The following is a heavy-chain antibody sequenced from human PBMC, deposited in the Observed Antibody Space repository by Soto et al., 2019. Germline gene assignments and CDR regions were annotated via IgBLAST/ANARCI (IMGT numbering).Heavy chain of an antibody. J-gene: IGHJ4*01. CDR3: ARVHRSSWWTFDS. CDR1: GYPFIGYS. CDR2: ISPKNGNT. D-gene: IGHD6-13*01. Sequence: XSVKVSCKASGYPFIGYSISWVRQAPGQGLEWVGWISPKNGNTNTAQKFQGRVTMTTHTSTRTAYMELTSLKFDDTAIYFCARVHRSSWWTFDSSGHGTQVTVS. V-gene: IGHV1-18*04.